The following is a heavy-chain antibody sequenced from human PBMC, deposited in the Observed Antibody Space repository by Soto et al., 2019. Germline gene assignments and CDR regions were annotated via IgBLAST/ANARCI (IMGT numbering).Heavy chain of an antibody. CDR2: IYYSGNT. Sequence: QVQLQESGPGLVKPSQTLSLTCTVSGGSINNAGYYWTWIRQHPRKGLEWIGYIYYSGNTFYNPSLKSRVSISVDTSKNLSSLNLTSVTAADTAVFYCARADWSGWIDYWGHGTLVTVSS. J-gene: IGHJ4*01. D-gene: IGHD6-19*01. V-gene: IGHV4-31*03. CDR3: ARADWSGWIDY. CDR1: GGSINNAGYY.